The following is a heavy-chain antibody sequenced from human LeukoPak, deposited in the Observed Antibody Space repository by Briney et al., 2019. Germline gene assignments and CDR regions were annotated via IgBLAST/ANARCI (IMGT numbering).Heavy chain of an antibody. Sequence: SETLSLTCAVSGGPISSSNWWSWVRQPPGKGLEWIGEIYHSGSTNYNPSLKGRVTISVDKSKNQFSLKLSSVTAADTAVYYCARPIGGSYFDYWGQGTLVTVSS. CDR3: ARPIGGSYFDY. CDR2: IYHSGST. D-gene: IGHD3-16*01. J-gene: IGHJ4*02. CDR1: GGPISSSNW. V-gene: IGHV4-4*02.